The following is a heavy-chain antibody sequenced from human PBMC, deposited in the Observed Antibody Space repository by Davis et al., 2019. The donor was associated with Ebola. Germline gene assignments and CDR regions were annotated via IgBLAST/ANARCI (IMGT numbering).Heavy chain of an antibody. CDR3: ARNDYGGNSDAFDI. CDR1: GYTFTSYW. V-gene: IGHV5-51*01. CDR2: IYPGDSDT. Sequence: KVSCKASGYTFTSYWIGWVRQMPGKGLEWMGIIYPGDSDTRYSPSFQGQVTISADKSISTAYLQWSSLKASDTAMYYCARNDYGGNSDAFDIWGQGTMVTVSS. D-gene: IGHD4-23*01. J-gene: IGHJ3*02.